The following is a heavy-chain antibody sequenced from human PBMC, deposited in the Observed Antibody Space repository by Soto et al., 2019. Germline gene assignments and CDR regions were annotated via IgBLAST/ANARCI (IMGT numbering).Heavy chain of an antibody. CDR3: ARDPGYSSSWKKSYYYYGMDV. J-gene: IGHJ6*02. CDR2: TYYRSKWYN. CDR1: GDSVSINSAA. Sequence: SQTLSLTCAISGDSVSINSAAWNLIRQCPSRGLEWLGRTYYRSKWYNDYAVSVKSRITINPDTSKNQFSLQLNSVTPEDTAVYYCARDPGYSSSWKKSYYYYGMDVWGQGTTVTVSS. D-gene: IGHD6-13*01. V-gene: IGHV6-1*01.